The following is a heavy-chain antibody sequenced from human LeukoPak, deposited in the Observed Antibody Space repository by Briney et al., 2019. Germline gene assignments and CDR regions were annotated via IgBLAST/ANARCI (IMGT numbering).Heavy chain of an antibody. CDR1: GYTLTELS. J-gene: IGHJ4*02. V-gene: IGHV1-24*01. CDR3: ATAGRDFWSGYLYYFDY. D-gene: IGHD3-3*01. CDR2: FDPEGGET. Sequence: ASVKVSCKVSGYTLTELSMHWVRQAPGKGLEWMGGFDPEGGETIYAQKFQGRVTITEDTSTDTAYMELSSLRSEDTAVYYCATAGRDFWSGYLYYFDYWGQGTLVTVSS.